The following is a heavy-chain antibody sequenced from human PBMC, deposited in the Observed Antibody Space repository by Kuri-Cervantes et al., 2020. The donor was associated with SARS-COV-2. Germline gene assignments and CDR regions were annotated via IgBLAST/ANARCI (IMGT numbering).Heavy chain of an antibody. CDR3: AKSSSGSYVHLQH. CDR2: ISGSGGST. CDR1: GFTFSSYG. D-gene: IGHD1-26*01. V-gene: IGHV3-23*01. J-gene: IGHJ1*01. Sequence: GESLKIFCAASGFTFSSYGMHWVRQAPGKGLEWVSAISGSGGSTYYADSVKGRFTISRDNSKNTLYLQMNSLRAEDTAVYYCAKSSSGSYVHLQHWGQGTLVTVSS.